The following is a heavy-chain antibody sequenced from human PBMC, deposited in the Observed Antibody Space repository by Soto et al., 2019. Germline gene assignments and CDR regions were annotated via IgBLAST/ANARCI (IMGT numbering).Heavy chain of an antibody. CDR2: ISSSSSYI. CDR1: GFTFSSYS. J-gene: IGHJ3*02. V-gene: IGHV3-21*01. CDR3: ARAYYYDSSGFGDAFDI. Sequence: GGSLRLSCAASGFTFSSYSMNWVRQAPGKGLEWVSSISSSSSYIYYADSVKGRFTISRDNAKNSLYLQMNSLRAEDTAVYYCARAYYYDSSGFGDAFDIWGPGTMVTVSS. D-gene: IGHD3-22*01.